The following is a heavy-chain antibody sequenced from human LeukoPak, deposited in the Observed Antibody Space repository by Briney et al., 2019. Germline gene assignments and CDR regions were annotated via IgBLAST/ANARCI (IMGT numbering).Heavy chain of an antibody. Sequence: GGSLRLSCAASAFSFSDYYMSWIRQAPGRGLEWVSYISSSGATIHYANSVQGRFTISRDNAKNSLYLEMNNLRVEDTAVYYCARDRRAYHDSFRNPTAKWGQGILVTVSS. CDR3: ARDRRAYHDSFRNPTAK. CDR1: AFSFSDYY. D-gene: IGHD3-22*01. CDR2: ISSSGATI. V-gene: IGHV3-11*01. J-gene: IGHJ4*02.